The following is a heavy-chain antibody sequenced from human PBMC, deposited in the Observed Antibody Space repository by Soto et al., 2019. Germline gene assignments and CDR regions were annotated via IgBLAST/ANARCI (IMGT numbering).Heavy chain of an antibody. J-gene: IGHJ5*02. CDR3: AREEALRIERWFDP. Sequence: SETLSLTCIVSGASINSAGYCWTWIRQHPGKGLEWIGYIDYSGSTFYNPSLKSRVTISSDTSHNQFSLNLQSVTAADTAVYYCAREEALRIERWFDPWGQGILVTVSS. CDR1: GASINSAGYC. D-gene: IGHD2-15*01. CDR2: IDYSGST. V-gene: IGHV4-31*03.